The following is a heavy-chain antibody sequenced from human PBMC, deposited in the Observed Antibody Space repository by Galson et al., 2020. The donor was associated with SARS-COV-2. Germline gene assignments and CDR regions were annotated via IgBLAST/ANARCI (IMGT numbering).Heavy chain of an antibody. Sequence: SSYYWGWIRQPPGKGLEWIGSIYYSGSTYYNPSRKSRVTISVDTSKNQFSLKMSLVTAADTAVYYCARDPTAYIVGATRFDYWGPGTLVTVSS. D-gene: IGHD1-26*01. CDR3: ARDPTAYIVGATRFDY. V-gene: IGHV4-39*07. CDR2: IYYSGST. CDR1: SSYY. J-gene: IGHJ4*02.